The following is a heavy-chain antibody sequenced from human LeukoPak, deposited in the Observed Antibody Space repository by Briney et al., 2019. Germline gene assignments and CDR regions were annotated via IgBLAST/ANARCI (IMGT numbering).Heavy chain of an antibody. J-gene: IGHJ4*02. CDR1: GFTVSSNY. CDR2: IDQDGSER. CDR3: ARLKDDVTKLDY. D-gene: IGHD2-8*01. V-gene: IGHV3-7*01. Sequence: GGSLRLSCAASGFTVSSNYMSWVRQAPGKGLEWVASIDQDGSERHYVDSVQGRFTISRDNTKNSLFLQMNSLRAEDTAVYYCARLKDDVTKLDYWGQGTLVTVSS.